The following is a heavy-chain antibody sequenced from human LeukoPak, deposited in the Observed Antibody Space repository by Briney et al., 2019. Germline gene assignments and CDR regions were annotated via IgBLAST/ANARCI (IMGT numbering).Heavy chain of an antibody. CDR2: ISYDGSNK. V-gene: IGHV3-30-3*01. D-gene: IGHD6-13*01. J-gene: IGHJ5*02. CDR3: AREALPPGIAAAGTDWFDP. Sequence: GGSLRLSCAASGFTFSSYVMHWVRQAPGKGLEWVAVISYDGSNKYYADSVKGRFTISRDNSKNTLYLQMNSLRAEDTAVYYCAREALPPGIAAAGTDWFDPWGQGTLVTVSS. CDR1: GFTFSSYV.